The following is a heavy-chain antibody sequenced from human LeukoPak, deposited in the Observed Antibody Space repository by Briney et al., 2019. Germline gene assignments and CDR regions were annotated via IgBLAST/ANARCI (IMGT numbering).Heavy chain of an antibody. CDR3: ARDGGVVVPGNWFDP. V-gene: IGHV3-30*04. D-gene: IGHD2-21*01. Sequence: PGGSLRLSCAASGFTFSSYAMHWVREAPGKGLEWVAVISYDGSNKYYADSVKGRFTISRDNSKNTLYLQMNSLRAEDTAVYYCARDGGVVVPGNWFDPWGQGTLVTVSS. J-gene: IGHJ5*02. CDR1: GFTFSSYA. CDR2: ISYDGSNK.